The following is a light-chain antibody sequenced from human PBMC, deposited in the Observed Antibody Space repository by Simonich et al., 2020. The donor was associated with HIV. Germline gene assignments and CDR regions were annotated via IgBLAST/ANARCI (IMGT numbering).Light chain of an antibody. CDR1: QSVLQSSNNKNN. Sequence: DIVMTQSPDSLAVSLGERATINCKASQSVLQSSNNKNNLDWYQQKPGQPPKLLIDWASTRESGVPNRFSGSGSGTNFTLTISSLQAEDVAVYYCHQYYSIPTFGQGTKAEVK. V-gene: IGKV4-1*01. CDR3: HQYYSIPT. CDR2: WAS. J-gene: IGKJ1*01.